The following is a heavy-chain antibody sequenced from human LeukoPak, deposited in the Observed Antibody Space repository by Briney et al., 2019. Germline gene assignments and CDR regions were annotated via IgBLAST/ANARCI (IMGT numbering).Heavy chain of an antibody. CDR3: ARVVWFGELGPFDY. V-gene: IGHV3-7*01. Sequence: GGSLRLSCAASGFTFSSYWMSWVRQAPGKGLEWVANIKQDGSEKYYVYSVKGRFTISRDNAKNSLYLQMNSLRAEDTAVYYCARVVWFGELGPFDYWGQGTLVTVSS. CDR1: GFTFSSYW. CDR2: IKQDGSEK. J-gene: IGHJ4*02. D-gene: IGHD3-10*01.